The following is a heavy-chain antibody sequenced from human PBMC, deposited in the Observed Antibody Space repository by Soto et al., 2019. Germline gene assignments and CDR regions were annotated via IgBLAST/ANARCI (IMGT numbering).Heavy chain of an antibody. CDR2: IYHSGST. CDR3: ARGGDYRFDY. Sequence: QVQLQESGPGLVKPSGTLSLTCAVSGGSISSSYWWSWVRQPPEKGLEWIGEIYHSGSTNYNPSLKXPVSIXXDKSKHQFSLKLSSVTAADTAVYYCARGGDYRFDYWGQGTLVTVSS. CDR1: GGSISSSYW. V-gene: IGHV4-4*02. D-gene: IGHD4-17*01. J-gene: IGHJ4*02.